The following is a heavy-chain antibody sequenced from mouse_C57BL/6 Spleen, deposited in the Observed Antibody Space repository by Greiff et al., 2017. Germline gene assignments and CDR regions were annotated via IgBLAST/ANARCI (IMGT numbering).Heavy chain of an antibody. V-gene: IGHV5-17*01. CDR3: ARPGDYDYGGYYFDY. CDR1: GFTFSDYG. J-gene: IGHJ2*01. D-gene: IGHD2-4*01. Sequence: EVKLVESGGGLVKPGGSLKLSCAASGFTFSDYGMHWVRQAPEKGLEWVAYISSGSSTIYYADTVKGRFTISRDTAKNTLFLQRTSLRSEDTAMYYCARPGDYDYGGYYFDYWGQGTTLTVSS. CDR2: ISSGSSTI.